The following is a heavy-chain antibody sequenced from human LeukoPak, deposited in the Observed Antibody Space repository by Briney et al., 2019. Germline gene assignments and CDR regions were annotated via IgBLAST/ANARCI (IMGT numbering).Heavy chain of an antibody. CDR1: GYTFTSHY. CDR3: ARTLYIAAAPGGFDY. D-gene: IGHD6-13*01. J-gene: IGHJ4*02. Sequence: ASVKVSCKASGYTFTSHYIHWVRQAPGQGLEWMGWINPKNAATNYAQKFQGRVTMTRDTSTGTVYMELNTLRYDDTAVYYCARTLYIAAAPGGFDYWGQGTLVTVSS. CDR2: INPKNAAT. V-gene: IGHV1-2*02.